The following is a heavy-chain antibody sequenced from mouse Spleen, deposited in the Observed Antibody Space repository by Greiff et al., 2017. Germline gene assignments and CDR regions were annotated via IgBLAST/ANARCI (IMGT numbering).Heavy chain of an antibody. CDR2: ISSGSSTI. V-gene: IGHV5-17*01. CDR3: ARGEYGNYDYAMDY. J-gene: IGHJ4*01. CDR1: GFTFSDYG. D-gene: IGHD2-10*02. Sequence: DVMLVESGGGLVKPGGSLKLSCAASGFTFSDYGMHWVRQAPEKGLEWVAYISSGSSTIYYAATVKGRFTISRDNAKNTLFLQMTSLRSEDTAMYYCARGEYGNYDYAMDYWGQGTSVTVSS.